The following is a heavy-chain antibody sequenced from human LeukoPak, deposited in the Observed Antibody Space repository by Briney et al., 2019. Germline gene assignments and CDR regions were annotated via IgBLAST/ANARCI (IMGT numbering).Heavy chain of an antibody. CDR3: ARDRGIVVVPAATKAFDI. Sequence: GSLRLSCAASGFTFSSYSMNWARQAPGKGLEWVSSITSSSSYIYYADSVKGRFTISRDNAKNSLYLQMNSLRAEDTAVYYCARDRGIVVVPAATKAFDIWGQGTMVIVSS. CDR1: GFTFSSYS. J-gene: IGHJ3*02. D-gene: IGHD2-2*01. V-gene: IGHV3-21*01. CDR2: ITSSSSYI.